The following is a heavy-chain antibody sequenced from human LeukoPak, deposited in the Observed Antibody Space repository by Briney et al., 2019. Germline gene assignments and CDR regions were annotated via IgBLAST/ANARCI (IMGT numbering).Heavy chain of an antibody. V-gene: IGHV4-30-2*01. J-gene: IGHJ5*02. CDR1: GGSISSGGYY. D-gene: IGHD3-22*01. Sequence: SETLSLTCTVSGGSISSGGYYWRWIRQPPGKGLEWIGYIYHSGSTYYNPSLKSRVTISADRSNNQFSLKLSSVTTADTAVYYCASARSNRIVSNNWFDPWGQGTLVTVSS. CDR3: ASARSNRIVSNNWFDP. CDR2: IYHSGST.